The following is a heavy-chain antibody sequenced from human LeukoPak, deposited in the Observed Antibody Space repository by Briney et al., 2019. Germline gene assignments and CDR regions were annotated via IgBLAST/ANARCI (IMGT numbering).Heavy chain of an antibody. V-gene: IGHV4-34*01. CDR3: AGLKTYYDGEWFDP. Sequence: SETLSLTCAVYGGSFSGYYWSWIRQPPGKGLEWIGEINHSGSTNYNPSLKSRVTISVDTSKIQFSLKLSSVTAADTAVYYCAGLKTYYDGEWFDPWGQGTLVTVSS. J-gene: IGHJ5*02. CDR2: INHSGST. D-gene: IGHD3-22*01. CDR1: GGSFSGYY.